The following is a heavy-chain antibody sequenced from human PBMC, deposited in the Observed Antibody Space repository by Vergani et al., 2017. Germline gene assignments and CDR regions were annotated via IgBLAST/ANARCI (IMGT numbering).Heavy chain of an antibody. CDR3: ATKRCGTPGCQIGYFSE. Sequence: QVHLVESGGGVVQPGRSLRLSCVVSGFTSSYYGMHWVRQAPGKGLEWLAVISYDGTQKYYADSVKVRFTISRDNSKSTLYLQMNSLRTEDTAVYYCATKRCGTPGCQIGYFSEWVQGTLVTVSS. D-gene: IGHD1-1*01. J-gene: IGHJ1*01. V-gene: IGHV3-30*03. CDR1: GFTSSYYG. CDR2: ISYDGTQK.